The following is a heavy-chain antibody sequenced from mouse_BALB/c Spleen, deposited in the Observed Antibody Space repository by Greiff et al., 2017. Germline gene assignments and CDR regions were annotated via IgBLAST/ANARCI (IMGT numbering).Heavy chain of an antibody. D-gene: IGHD1-1*01. J-gene: IGHJ2*01. Sequence: QVHVKQSGAELARPGASVKLSCKASGYTFTSYCMQWVKQRPGQGLEWIGAIYPGDGDTRYTQKFKGKATLTADKTSSTAYMQLSSLASEDSAVYYCARSEGTTVVFDYWGQGTTVTVSS. CDR3: ARSEGTTVVFDY. CDR2: IYPGDGDT. V-gene: IGHV1-87*01. CDR1: GYTFTSYC.